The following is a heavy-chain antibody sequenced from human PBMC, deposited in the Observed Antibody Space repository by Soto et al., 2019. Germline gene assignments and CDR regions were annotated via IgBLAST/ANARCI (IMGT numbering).Heavy chain of an antibody. CDR2: INHSGST. D-gene: IGHD2-2*01. J-gene: IGHJ4*02. V-gene: IGHV4-34*01. Sequence: QVQLQQWGAGLLKPSETLSLTCAVYGGSFSGYYWSWIRQPPGKGLEWIGEINHSGSTNYNPSLKSRVTISVDTSKNQFSLKLSSVTAADTAVYYCARVPIVVVPAAMMGLGYYFDYWGQGTLVTVSS. CDR3: ARVPIVVVPAAMMGLGYYFDY. CDR1: GGSFSGYY.